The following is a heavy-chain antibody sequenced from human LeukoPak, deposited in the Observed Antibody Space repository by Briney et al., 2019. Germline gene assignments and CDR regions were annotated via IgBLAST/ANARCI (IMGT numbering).Heavy chain of an antibody. CDR1: GGSITSGDYY. CDR2: IYYSGST. Sequence: SETLSLTCTVSGGSITSGDYYWSWIRQPPGKGLEWIGYIYYSGSTYYNPSLKSRVTISVDTSKNQFSLKLSSVTAADTAVYYCARDRVGGYYDSSGYYGAFDIWGQGTMVTVSS. J-gene: IGHJ3*02. CDR3: ARDRVGGYYDSSGYYGAFDI. V-gene: IGHV4-30-4*01. D-gene: IGHD3-22*01.